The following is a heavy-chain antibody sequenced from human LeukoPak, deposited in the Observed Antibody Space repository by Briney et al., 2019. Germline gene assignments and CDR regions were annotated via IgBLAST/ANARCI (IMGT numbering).Heavy chain of an antibody. Sequence: GGSLRLSCATSGFTFSSYAMDWVRQAPGKGLEWVSSISSGGNYKYYGDSVWGRFTISRDDAKNSLYLEMNSLRAEDTAVYYCARDTRQTSVTNSDSWGQGTLVIVS. D-gene: IGHD4-17*01. CDR3: ARDTRQTSVTNSDS. CDR1: GFTFSSYA. V-gene: IGHV3-21*06. CDR2: ISSGGNYK. J-gene: IGHJ4*02.